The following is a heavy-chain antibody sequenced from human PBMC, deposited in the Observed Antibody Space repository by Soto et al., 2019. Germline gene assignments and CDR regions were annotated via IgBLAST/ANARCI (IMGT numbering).Heavy chain of an antibody. D-gene: IGHD3-3*01. CDR3: ARKQAGFFYGIDY. CDR2: INHSGNT. CDR1: GASLSDNY. Sequence: PSETLSLTCAVYGASLSDNYCNWLRQPPGQGLEWIGEINHSGNTNYNPSLRSRVTISIDTSKNQLSLNLRSVSAADTAVYYCARKQAGFFYGIDYWGQGTLVTVSS. V-gene: IGHV4-34*01. J-gene: IGHJ4*02.